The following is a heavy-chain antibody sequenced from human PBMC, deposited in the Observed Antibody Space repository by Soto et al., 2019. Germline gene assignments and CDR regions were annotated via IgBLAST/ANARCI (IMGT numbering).Heavy chain of an antibody. J-gene: IGHJ4*02. D-gene: IGHD3-22*01. CDR1: GFTFSSYG. V-gene: IGHV3-33*01. Sequence: QVQLVESGGGVVQPGRSLRLSCAVSGFTFSSYGMNWVRQAPGKGLEWVAAIYYDGSNKYYADSVRGRFTISRDNFKNTLYLHMNSLRAEDTAVYYCARDSKDDSSGYYAGFDYWGQGTLVTFSS. CDR2: IYYDGSNK. CDR3: ARDSKDDSSGYYAGFDY.